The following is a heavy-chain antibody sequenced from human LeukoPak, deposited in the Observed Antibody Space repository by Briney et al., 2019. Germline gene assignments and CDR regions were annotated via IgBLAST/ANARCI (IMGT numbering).Heavy chain of an antibody. CDR3: ARLLGFVTTFDY. D-gene: IGHD4-17*01. V-gene: IGHV3-7*01. Sequence: PGGSLRLSCGTSGFSFSNSYMSWVRQGPGQGLEWVATIWPDGSEKKYMDSLRDRFTISRDNTRDLLFLQMNSLSVEDTAVYFCARLLGFVTTFDYWGQGALVTVSS. CDR1: GFSFSNSY. CDR2: IWPDGSEK. J-gene: IGHJ4*02.